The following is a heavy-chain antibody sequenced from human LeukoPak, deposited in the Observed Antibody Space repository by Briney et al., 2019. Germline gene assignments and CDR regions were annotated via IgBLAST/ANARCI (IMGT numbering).Heavy chain of an antibody. CDR3: ARDLLQSTYYDILTGYPNFDY. Sequence: GGSLRLSCAASGFTFSSYSMNWVRQAPGKGLEWVSSISSSSSYIYYADSVKGRFTISRDNAKNSLYLQMNSLRAEDTAVYYCARDLLQSTYYDILTGYPNFDYWGQGTRVTVSS. D-gene: IGHD3-9*01. CDR1: GFTFSSYS. J-gene: IGHJ4*02. V-gene: IGHV3-21*01. CDR2: ISSSSSYI.